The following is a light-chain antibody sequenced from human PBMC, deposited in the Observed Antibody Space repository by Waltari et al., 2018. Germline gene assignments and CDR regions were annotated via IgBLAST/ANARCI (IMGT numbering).Light chain of an antibody. CDR1: QSVSSDY. CDR3: QQYGTSPRT. V-gene: IGKV3-20*01. CDR2: GAS. J-gene: IGKJ1*01. Sequence: ILLTHSPGTLSLLPGGRATVSCGASQSVSSDYLAWYQQRPGQAPRLLIYGASRRPAGIPDRFSGSVSGTDFTLTITRLEAEDFAVYYCQQYGTSPRTFGQGTKVEIK.